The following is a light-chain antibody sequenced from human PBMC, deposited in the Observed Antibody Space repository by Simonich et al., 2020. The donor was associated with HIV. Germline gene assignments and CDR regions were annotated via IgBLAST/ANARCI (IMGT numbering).Light chain of an antibody. CDR2: AAS. V-gene: IGKV1-39*01. J-gene: IGKJ1*01. CDR1: QSISSY. Sequence: DIQMTQSPSSLSASVGDTVTNTCRASQSISSYLNWYQQKPGKAPKLLIYAASSLQSGVPSRFSGSGSGADFTLTISSLQPEDFATYYCPQSYSTPRTFGQGTKVEIK. CDR3: PQSYSTPRT.